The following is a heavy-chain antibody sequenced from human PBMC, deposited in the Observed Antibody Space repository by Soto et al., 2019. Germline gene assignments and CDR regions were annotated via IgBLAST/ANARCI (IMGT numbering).Heavy chain of an antibody. D-gene: IGHD2-15*01. Sequence: ASVKVSCKASGYTFTSYSISWVRQAPGQGLEWMGWISAYNGNTNYAQKLQGRVTMTTDTSTSTAYMELRSLRSDDTAVYYCAREGLGYCSGGSCYGPRDYWGQGTLVTVSS. V-gene: IGHV1-18*01. CDR2: ISAYNGNT. CDR1: GYTFTSYS. CDR3: AREGLGYCSGGSCYGPRDY. J-gene: IGHJ4*02.